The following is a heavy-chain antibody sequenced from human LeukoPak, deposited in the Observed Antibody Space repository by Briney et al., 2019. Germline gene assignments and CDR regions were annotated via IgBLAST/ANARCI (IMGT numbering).Heavy chain of an antibody. V-gene: IGHV1-46*01. CDR2: IYPRDGST. CDR3: ARDQEAFDY. J-gene: IGHJ4*02. CDR1: GYSFTSNY. Sequence: ASVRVSCKASGYSFTSNYIHWVRQAPGQGLEWMGMIYPRDGSTSYAQKFQGRVTVTRDTSTSTVHMELSGLRSEDTAVYYCARDQEAFDYWGQGTLVTVSS.